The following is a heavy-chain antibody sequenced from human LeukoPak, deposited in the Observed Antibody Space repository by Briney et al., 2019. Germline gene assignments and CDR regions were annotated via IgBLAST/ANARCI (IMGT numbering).Heavy chain of an antibody. V-gene: IGHV1-46*01. CDR2: IYPRDGST. CDR3: ARDQEAFDY. J-gene: IGHJ4*02. CDR1: GYSFTSNY. Sequence: ASVRVSCKASGYSFTSNYIHWVRQAPGQGLEWMGMIYPRDGSTSYAQKFQGRVTVTRDTSTSTVHMELSGLRSEDTAVYYCARDQEAFDYWGQGTLVTVSS.